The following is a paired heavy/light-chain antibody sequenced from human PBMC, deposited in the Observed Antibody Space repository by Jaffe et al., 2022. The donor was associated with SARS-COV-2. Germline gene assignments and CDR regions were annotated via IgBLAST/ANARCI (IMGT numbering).Heavy chain of an antibody. J-gene: IGHJ3*01. V-gene: IGHV3-49*03. D-gene: IGHD2-2*01. Sequence: EVLLVESGGGLEQPGRSLRLACTTSGFTFRDYVITWFRQAPGKGLEWVGFIRAESYGGTTEYAASVRGRFTISRDDSKSVAYLQMNGLKIEDTAMYYCSRYQLLFVADEMSMIEDFDVWGHGTLVTVSS. CDR3: SRYQLLFVADEMSMIEDFDV. CDR1: GFTFRDYV. CDR2: IRAESYGGTT.
Light chain of an antibody. V-gene: IGKV2-30*01. CDR3: MQGTQWPYT. CDR1: RSLVSSDGFTY. Sequence: DVVMTQSPLFLPVALGQPASISCTSSRSLVSSDGFTYLNWFHQRPGQSPRRLIYKIANRDSGVPDRISGRGSGTDFTLRFSRVEAEDVGIYYCMQGTQWPYTFGQGTKLEIK. CDR2: KIA. J-gene: IGKJ2*01.